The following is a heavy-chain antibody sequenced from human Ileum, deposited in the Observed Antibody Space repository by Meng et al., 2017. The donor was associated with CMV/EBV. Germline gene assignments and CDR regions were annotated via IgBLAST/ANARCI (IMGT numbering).Heavy chain of an antibody. CDR1: FTFSWSW. CDR2: INGDGSIF. D-gene: IGHD6-13*01. J-gene: IGHJ4*02. CDR3: ARDFFNGAYSSPGDDFDY. V-gene: IGHV3-74*01. Sequence: FTFSWSWMHWVRQAPGKGLVWVSHINGDGSIFNYADSVRGRFTISRDNVENTLFLQMNSLIADDTAVYYCARDFFNGAYSSPGDDFDYWGLGTLVTVSS.